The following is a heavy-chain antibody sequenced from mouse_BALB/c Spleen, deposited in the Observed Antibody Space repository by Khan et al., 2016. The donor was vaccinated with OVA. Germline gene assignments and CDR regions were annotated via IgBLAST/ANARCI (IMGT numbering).Heavy chain of an antibody. CDR2: ISSTGTYT. Sequence: EVELVESGGGLVKPGGSLKLSCEVSGFAFNSYDMSWVRQTPEKRLEWVATISSTGTYTYYPDSVKGRFTISRDTARNTLYLQMSSLRSADTALYYCTRPSYYGNPWFTYWGQGTLVTVSA. CDR3: TRPSYYGNPWFTY. V-gene: IGHV5-9*02. J-gene: IGHJ3*01. D-gene: IGHD2-10*01. CDR1: GFAFNSYD.